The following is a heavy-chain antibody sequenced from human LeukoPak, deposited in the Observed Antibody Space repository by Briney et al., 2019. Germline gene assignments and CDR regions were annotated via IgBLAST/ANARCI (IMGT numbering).Heavy chain of an antibody. V-gene: IGHV3-23*01. CDR1: GFTFSSYA. CDR2: ISGSGGST. J-gene: IGHJ4*02. D-gene: IGHD3-3*01. Sequence: GGSLRLSXAASGFTFSSYAMSWVRQAPGKGLEWVSAISGSGGSTYYADSVKGRFTISRDNSKHPLYLQMNSLRAEDTAVYYCAKAVLRFQKPGDWGQGTLVTVSS. CDR3: AKAVLRFQKPGD.